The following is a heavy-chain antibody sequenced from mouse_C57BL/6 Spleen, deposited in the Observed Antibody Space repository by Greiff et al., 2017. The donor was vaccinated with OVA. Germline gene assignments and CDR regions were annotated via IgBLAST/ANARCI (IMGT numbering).Heavy chain of an antibody. CDR2: INPNNGGT. D-gene: IGHD4-1*01. J-gene: IGHJ4*01. CDR3: ARGTGPYAMDY. Sequence: EVQLHQSGPELVKPGASVKIPCKASGYTFTDYNMDWVKQSHGKSLEWIGDINPNNGGTIYNQKFKGKATLTVDKSSSTAYMELRSLTSEDTAVYYCARGTGPYAMDYWGQGTSVTVSS. V-gene: IGHV1-18*01. CDR1: GYTFTDYN.